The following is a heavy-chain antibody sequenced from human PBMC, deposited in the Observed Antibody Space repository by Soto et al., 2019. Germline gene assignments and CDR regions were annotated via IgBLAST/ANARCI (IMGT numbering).Heavy chain of an antibody. J-gene: IGHJ5*02. V-gene: IGHV4-31*03. CDR1: GGSISSGGYY. Sequence: QVQLQESGPGLVKPSQTLSLTCTVSGGSISSGGYYWSWIRQPPGKGLEWLGYIYSSGSTYYNPSIKRRVTIAVDTSKNQFSVKLSSVSAAETAVYYCARTVDPWGQGTLVTVSS. CDR2: IYSSGST. CDR3: ARTVDP.